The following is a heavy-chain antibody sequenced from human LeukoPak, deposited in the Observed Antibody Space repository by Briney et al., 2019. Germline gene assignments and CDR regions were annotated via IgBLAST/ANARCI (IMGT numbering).Heavy chain of an antibody. CDR1: GGSISSGGYY. Sequence: SETLSLTCTVSGGSISSGGYYWSWIRQPPGKGLEWIGYIYHSGSTYYNPSLKSRVTISVDRSKNQFSLKLSSVTAADTALYYCARELRYDNSDSGAFWGQGTLVTVSS. CDR2: IYHSGST. V-gene: IGHV4-30-2*01. CDR3: ARELRYDNSDSGAF. D-gene: IGHD3-22*01. J-gene: IGHJ4*02.